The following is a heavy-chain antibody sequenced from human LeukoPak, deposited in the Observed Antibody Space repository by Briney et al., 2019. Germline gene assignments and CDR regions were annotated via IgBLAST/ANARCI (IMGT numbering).Heavy chain of an antibody. V-gene: IGHV3-66*02. CDR1: GFTVSSNY. Sequence: GGSLRLSCAASGFTVSSNYMSWVRQAPGKGLEWVSVIYSGGSTYYADSVKGRFTISRDNSKNTLYLQMNSLRAEDTAVYHCARECRYYDSSGYYSGYYYYYYMDVWGKGTTVTVSS. D-gene: IGHD3-22*01. CDR2: IYSGGST. CDR3: ARECRYYDSSGYYSGYYYYYYMDV. J-gene: IGHJ6*03.